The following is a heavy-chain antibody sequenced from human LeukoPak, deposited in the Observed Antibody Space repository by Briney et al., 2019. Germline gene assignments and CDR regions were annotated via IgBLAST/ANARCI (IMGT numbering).Heavy chain of an antibody. Sequence: PGGSLRLSCAASGFPIDDYVMSWVRQAPGKGLEWVYGINWNGGSTGYADSVKGRFSISRDNAKDSLYLQMNSLRAEDTALYYCVRDDGYWGQGTLVTVSP. CDR3: VRDDGY. V-gene: IGHV3-20*04. CDR2: INWNGGST. J-gene: IGHJ4*02. CDR1: GFPIDDYV.